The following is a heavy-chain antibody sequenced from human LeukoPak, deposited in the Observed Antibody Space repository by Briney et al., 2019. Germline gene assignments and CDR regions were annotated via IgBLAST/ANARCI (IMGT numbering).Heavy chain of an antibody. Sequence: GASVKVSCKASGYTFTSYGISWVRQAPGHGLEWMGWISAYNGNTNYAQKLQGRVTMTTDTSTSTAYMELRSLRSDDTAVYYCARGSIAAGGYYYYYYMDVWGKGTTVTVSS. J-gene: IGHJ6*03. CDR2: ISAYNGNT. CDR3: ARGSIAAGGYYYYYYMDV. CDR1: GYTFTSYG. D-gene: IGHD6-13*01. V-gene: IGHV1-18*01.